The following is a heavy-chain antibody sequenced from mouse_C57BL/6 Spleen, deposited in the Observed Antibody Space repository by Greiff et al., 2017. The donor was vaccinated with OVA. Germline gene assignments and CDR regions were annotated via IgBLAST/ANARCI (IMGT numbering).Heavy chain of an antibody. Sequence: EVKLVESGAGLVKPGGSLKLSCAASGFTFSSYAMSWVRQTPEKRLEWVAYISSGGDYIYYADTVKGRFTISRDNARNTLYLQMSSLKSEDTAMYYCTRDILRSPFAYWGQGTLVTVSA. D-gene: IGHD1-1*01. J-gene: IGHJ3*01. V-gene: IGHV5-9-1*02. CDR3: TRDILRSPFAY. CDR2: ISSGGDYI. CDR1: GFTFSSYA.